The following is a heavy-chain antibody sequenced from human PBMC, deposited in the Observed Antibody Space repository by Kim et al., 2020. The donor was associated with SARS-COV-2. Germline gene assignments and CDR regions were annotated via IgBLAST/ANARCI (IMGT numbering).Heavy chain of an antibody. Sequence: ANDVKGRFTISRENSQNTLYLQMGSRRAEDMAVYYCARGSSSDSSSVFDYWGQGTLVTVSS. D-gene: IGHD6-6*01. V-gene: IGHV3-64*01. CDR3: ARGSSSDSSSVFDY. J-gene: IGHJ4*02.